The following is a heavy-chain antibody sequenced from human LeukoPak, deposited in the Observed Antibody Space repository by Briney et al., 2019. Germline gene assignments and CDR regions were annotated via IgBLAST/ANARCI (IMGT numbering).Heavy chain of an antibody. J-gene: IGHJ4*02. CDR2: ISTYNGNA. V-gene: IGHV1-18*04. CDR1: GYNFDRYG. CDR3: ARDLEHCRNIICSNSAY. D-gene: IGHD2-2*01. Sequence: ASVKVSCKGSGYNFDRYGVNWVRQAPGQGLEWVGWISTYNGNAFYAQKFEGRVSMTTDTSTNTVYMDLRSLRSDDTAVYYCARDLEHCRNIICSNSAYWGQGTLVTVSS.